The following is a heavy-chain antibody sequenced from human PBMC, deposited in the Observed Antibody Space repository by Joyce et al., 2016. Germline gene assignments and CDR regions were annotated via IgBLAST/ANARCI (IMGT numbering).Heavy chain of an antibody. D-gene: IGHD2-21*01. CDR1: GFMFSTSS. CDR2: ISGDRRFI. CDR3: ARGGLVYDYSMDV. J-gene: IGHJ6*02. V-gene: IGHV3-21*02. Sequence: EVQLVESVGGLVKPGGSLNISCAASGFMFSTSSMSWFRQAPGKGLEWVSDISGDRRFIFHADSVRGRFTVSRDNAENSLYLQMKSLRVEDTAVYFCARGGLVYDYSMDVWGQGTTVIVSS.